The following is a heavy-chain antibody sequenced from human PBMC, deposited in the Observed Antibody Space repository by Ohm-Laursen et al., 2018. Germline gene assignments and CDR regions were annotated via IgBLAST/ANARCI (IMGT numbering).Heavy chain of an antibody. CDR3: ARLSALQAVVGDIYYHAMDV. CDR2: INISGT. CDR1: GGAISSYY. D-gene: IGHD6-19*01. Sequence: SETLSLTCTISGGAISSYYWSWIRQPAGKGLEWIGRINISGTNYNPSLKSRVTMSVDTSKNQFSLNLSSVTAADTAVYYCARLSALQAVVGDIYYHAMDVWGQGTTVTVSS. V-gene: IGHV4-4*07. J-gene: IGHJ6*02.